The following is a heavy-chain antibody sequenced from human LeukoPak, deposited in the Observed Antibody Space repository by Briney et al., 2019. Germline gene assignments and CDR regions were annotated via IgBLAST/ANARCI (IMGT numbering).Heavy chain of an antibody. D-gene: IGHD5-18*01. V-gene: IGHV3-30*02. CDR1: GFTFSSYG. Sequence: GGSLRLSCAASGFTFSSYGMHWVRQAPGKGLEWVAVIPYDGSNKYYADSVKGRFTISRDNSKNTLYLQMNSLRAEDTAVYYCAKVDTAMDNYYYYYYMDVWGKGTTVTVSS. CDR3: AKVDTAMDNYYYYYYMDV. J-gene: IGHJ6*03. CDR2: IPYDGSNK.